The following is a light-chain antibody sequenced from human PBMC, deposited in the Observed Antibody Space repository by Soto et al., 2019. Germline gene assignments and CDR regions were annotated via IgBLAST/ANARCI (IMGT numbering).Light chain of an antibody. CDR1: NSNVGRNT. CDR3: AAWDDSLKGRV. V-gene: IGLV1-44*01. J-gene: IGLJ1*01. CDR2: SYD. Sequence: QSVLTQPPSASGTPGQRVTISCSGSNSNVGRNTVNWYQQFPGKAPKLLIHSYDQRPSGVPDRFSGSKSGTSASLAISGLQSEDEADYYCAAWDDSLKGRVFGTGTKVTVL.